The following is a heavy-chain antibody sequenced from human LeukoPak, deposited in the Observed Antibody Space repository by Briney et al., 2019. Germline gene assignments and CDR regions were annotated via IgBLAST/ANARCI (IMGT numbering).Heavy chain of an antibody. CDR1: GGSISSGSYY. D-gene: IGHD6-6*01. J-gene: IGHJ6*03. CDR2: IYTSGST. V-gene: IGHV4-61*02. CDR3: AKAAMDSTSSGSYYFYMDV. Sequence: SQTLSLTCTVSGGSISSGSYYWSWIRQPAGKGLEWIGRIYTSGSTNYNPSLKSRVTISVDTSKNQFSLKLSSVTAADTAVYYCAKAAMDSTSSGSYYFYMDVWGKGTTVTVSS.